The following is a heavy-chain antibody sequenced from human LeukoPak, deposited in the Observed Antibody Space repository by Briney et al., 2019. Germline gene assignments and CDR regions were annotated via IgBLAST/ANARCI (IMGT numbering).Heavy chain of an antibody. Sequence: ASVKVSCKASGYTFTSYYMHWVRQAPGQGLEWMGIINPSGGSTSYAQRFQGRVTMTRDTSTSTVYMELSSLRSEDTAVYYCARDWRGDDAFDIWGQGTMVTVSS. CDR1: GYTFTSYY. V-gene: IGHV1-46*01. CDR2: INPSGGST. CDR3: ARDWRGDDAFDI. J-gene: IGHJ3*02. D-gene: IGHD3-3*01.